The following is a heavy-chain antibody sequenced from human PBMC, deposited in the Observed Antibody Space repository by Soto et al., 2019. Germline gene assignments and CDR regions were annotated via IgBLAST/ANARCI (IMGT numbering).Heavy chain of an antibody. D-gene: IGHD6-13*01. CDR2: INPNSGGT. CDR1: GDTFTGYY. Sequence: ASVKVSCEASGDTFTGYYMHWVRQAPGQGLEWMGWINPNSGGTNYAQKFQGWVTMTRDTSISTAYMELSRLRSDDTAVYYCARDIAAAGTRPTDAFDIWGQGTMVTVSS. CDR3: ARDIAAAGTRPTDAFDI. J-gene: IGHJ3*02. V-gene: IGHV1-2*04.